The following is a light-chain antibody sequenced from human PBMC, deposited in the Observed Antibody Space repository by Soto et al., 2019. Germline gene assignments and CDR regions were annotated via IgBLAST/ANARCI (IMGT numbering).Light chain of an antibody. CDR2: GAS. CDR3: QQYNNWPPIT. Sequence: EIVMTHSPATLSVSPGERATLSCRASQSVSSNLAWYQQKPGQAPRLLIYGASTRATGIPARFSGSGSGTDFTLTISSLQSDDFPVYYCQQYNNWPPITFAQGKRLEIK. V-gene: IGKV3-15*01. J-gene: IGKJ5*01. CDR1: QSVSSN.